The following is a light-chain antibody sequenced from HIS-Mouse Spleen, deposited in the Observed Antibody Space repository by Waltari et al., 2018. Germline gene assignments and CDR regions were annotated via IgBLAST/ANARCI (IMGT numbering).Light chain of an antibody. J-gene: IGLJ2*01. CDR1: NLGSKS. V-gene: IGLV3-21*02. CDR3: QVWDSSSDHPV. CDR2: DDG. Sequence: SYVLTQPPSVSVAPGQTARITCGGNNLGSKSVHWYQQKPGQAPGLVVYDDGDRPSGIPERFSGSNSGNTATLTISRVEAGDEADYYCQVWDSSSDHPVFGGGTKLTVL.